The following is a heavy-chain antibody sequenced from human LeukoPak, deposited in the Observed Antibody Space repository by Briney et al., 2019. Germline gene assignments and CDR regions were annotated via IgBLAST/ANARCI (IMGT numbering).Heavy chain of an antibody. D-gene: IGHD3-16*02. Sequence: GSLRLSCAASGFTFSSYSMNWVRQAPGKGLEWVSSISSSSSYIYYADSVKGRFTIFRDNAKNSLYLQMNSLRAEDTAVYYCARTFEDYVWGSYPAFDYWGQGTLVTVSS. CDR1: GFTFSSYS. J-gene: IGHJ4*02. V-gene: IGHV3-21*01. CDR3: ARTFEDYVWGSYPAFDY. CDR2: ISSSSSYI.